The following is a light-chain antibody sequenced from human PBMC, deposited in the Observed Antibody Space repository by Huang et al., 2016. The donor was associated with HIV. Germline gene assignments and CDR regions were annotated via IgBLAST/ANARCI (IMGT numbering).Light chain of an antibody. Sequence: EIVLTQSPGTLALSPGERATLSCRASQSVTSSYVAWYQQSRGQAPRLLIYGASSRATGIPVRFSGSGSGTDFTLTITRLEPEDFAVYFCHQYGSLPLTFGGGTKVEIK. CDR2: GAS. J-gene: IGKJ4*01. V-gene: IGKV3-20*01. CDR1: QSVTSSY. CDR3: HQYGSLPLT.